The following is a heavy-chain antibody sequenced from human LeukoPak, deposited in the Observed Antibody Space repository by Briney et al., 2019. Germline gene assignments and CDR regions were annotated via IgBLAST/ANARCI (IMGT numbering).Heavy chain of an antibody. CDR1: GFTFSSYA. J-gene: IGHJ4*02. Sequence: GGSLRLSCAASGFTFSSYAMSWVRQAPGKGLEWVSAISGSGGSTYYADSVKGRFTISRDNSKNTLYLQMNGLRAEDTAVYYCAKALVGATRYYFDYWGQGTLVTVSS. V-gene: IGHV3-23*01. D-gene: IGHD1-26*01. CDR3: AKALVGATRYYFDY. CDR2: ISGSGGST.